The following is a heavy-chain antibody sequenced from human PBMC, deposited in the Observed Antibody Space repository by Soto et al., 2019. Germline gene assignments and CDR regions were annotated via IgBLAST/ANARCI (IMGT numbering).Heavy chain of an antibody. D-gene: IGHD4-4*01. Sequence: PSETLSLTCTVSGDSMSSYYWSWIRQPPGKGLEWIGYIYYSGSTTYNPSLRSRVTMSVDTSKNQFSLRLSSVTAADTAVYYCARAQSNYQTFDHWGQGSPVTLSS. J-gene: IGHJ4*02. CDR1: GDSMSSYY. CDR3: ARAQSNYQTFDH. CDR2: IYYSGST. V-gene: IGHV4-59*01.